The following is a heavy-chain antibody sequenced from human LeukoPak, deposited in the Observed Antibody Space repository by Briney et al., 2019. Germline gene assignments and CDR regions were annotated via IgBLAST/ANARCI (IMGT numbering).Heavy chain of an antibody. V-gene: IGHV3-11*04. CDR2: ISSSGSTI. D-gene: IGHD1-26*01. CDR3: ARDPYSGNYGNYYYYYMDV. Sequence: PGGSPRLSCAASGFTFSDYYMSWIRQAPGKGLEWVSHISSSGSTIYYADSVKGRFTISRDNAKNSLYLQMNSLRAEDTALYFCARDPYSGNYGNYYYYYMDVWGKGTTVTISS. J-gene: IGHJ6*03. CDR1: GFTFSDYY.